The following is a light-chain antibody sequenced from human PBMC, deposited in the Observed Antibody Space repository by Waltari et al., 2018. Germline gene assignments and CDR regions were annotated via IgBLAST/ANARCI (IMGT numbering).Light chain of an antibody. V-gene: IGLV2-23*02. CDR3: CSHSDTSTLV. CDR1: SSDVGSYDL. CDR2: EVS. Sequence: QSALTQPASVSGSPGQSITISCIGSSSDVGSYDLVSWFQHHPGKAPKLLISEVSKRPCGASNRFSGSKSGNTASLTISGLQAEDEADYYCCSHSDTSTLVFGGGTKLTVL. J-gene: IGLJ3*02.